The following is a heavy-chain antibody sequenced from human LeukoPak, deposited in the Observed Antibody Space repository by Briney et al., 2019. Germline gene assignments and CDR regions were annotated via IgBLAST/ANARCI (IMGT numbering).Heavy chain of an antibody. CDR1: GGSISSYY. J-gene: IGHJ6*02. CDR3: ARGQRELMVYATSLTYYYYGMDV. CDR2: IYYSGST. V-gene: IGHV4-59*12. Sequence: SETLSLTCTVSGGSISSYYWSWIRQPPGKGLEWIGYIYYSGSTNYNPSLKSRVTISVDTSKNQFSLKLSSVTAADTAVYYCARGQRELMVYATSLTYYYYGMDVWGQGTTVTVSS. D-gene: IGHD2-8*01.